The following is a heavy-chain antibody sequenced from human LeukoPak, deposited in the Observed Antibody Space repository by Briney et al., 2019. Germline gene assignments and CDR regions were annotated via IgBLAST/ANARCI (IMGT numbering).Heavy chain of an antibody. Sequence: GGSLRLSCAASGFTVSSNYMSWVRQAPGKGLEWVSSIYIGGSTYYADSVKGRFTTSRDNPNNTLYLQMHSLRAEDTAVYYCAREISRFGIWGQGTLVTVSS. J-gene: IGHJ4*02. CDR1: GFTVSSNY. D-gene: IGHD3-16*01. CDR3: AREISRFGI. V-gene: IGHV3-66*01. CDR2: IYIGGST.